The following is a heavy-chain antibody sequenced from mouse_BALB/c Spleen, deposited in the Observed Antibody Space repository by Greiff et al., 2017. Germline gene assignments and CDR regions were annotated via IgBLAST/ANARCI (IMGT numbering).Heavy chain of an antibody. CDR3: TRDGNYEGWYFDV. CDR1: GFTFSNYW. CDR2: IRLKSNNYAT. J-gene: IGHJ1*01. D-gene: IGHD2-1*01. Sequence: EVKLMESGGGLVQPGGSMKLSCVASGFTFSNYWMNWVRQSPEKGLEWVAEIRLKSNNYATHYAESVKGRFTISRDDSKSSVYLQMNNLRAEDTGIYHCTRDGNYEGWYFDVWGAGTTVTVSS. V-gene: IGHV6-6*02.